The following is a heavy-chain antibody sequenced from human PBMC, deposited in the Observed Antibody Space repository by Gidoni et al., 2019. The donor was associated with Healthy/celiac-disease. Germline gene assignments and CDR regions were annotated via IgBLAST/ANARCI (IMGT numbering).Heavy chain of an antibody. D-gene: IGHD2-2*01. CDR3: ARTFRHQLLPYYYYGMDV. J-gene: IGHJ6*02. V-gene: IGHV3-30-3*01. Sequence: QVQLVESGGGVGQPGRSLRPSCPASGFTFSRSAIHWVRQAPGQGLEWVAVIAYDGSNKYYADSVKGRFTISRDNSKITLYLQMNSLRAEDTAVYYCARTFRHQLLPYYYYGMDVWGQGTTVTVSS. CDR2: IAYDGSNK. CDR1: GFTFSRSA.